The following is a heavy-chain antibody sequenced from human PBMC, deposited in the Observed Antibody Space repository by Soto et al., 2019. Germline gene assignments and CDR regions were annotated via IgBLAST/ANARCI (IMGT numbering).Heavy chain of an antibody. D-gene: IGHD3-10*01. CDR1: GYRFTNYW. CDR3: AARVGSSALYYYGMDV. Sequence: GESLKISCKGSGYRFTNYWIGWVRQMPGKGLEWMGIIDPGDSDTRYSPSFQGQVTISVDKSISTAYLQWSSLKAPDTAMYYCAARVGSSALYYYGMDVWGQGTTVTVSS. V-gene: IGHV5-51*01. J-gene: IGHJ6*02. CDR2: IDPGDSDT.